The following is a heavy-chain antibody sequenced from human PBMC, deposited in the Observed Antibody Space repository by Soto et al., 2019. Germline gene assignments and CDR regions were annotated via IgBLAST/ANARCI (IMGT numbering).Heavy chain of an antibody. J-gene: IGHJ4*02. V-gene: IGHV4-39*01. CDR3: ARLNVAVAGTVY. Sequence: PSETLSLTCTVSGGSISSSSYYWGWIRQPPGKGLEWIGSIYYSGSTYYNPSLKSRVTISVDTSKNQFSLKLSSVTAADTAVYYCARLNVAVAGTVYWGQGTLVTVSS. CDR1: GGSISSSSYY. CDR2: IYYSGST. D-gene: IGHD6-19*01.